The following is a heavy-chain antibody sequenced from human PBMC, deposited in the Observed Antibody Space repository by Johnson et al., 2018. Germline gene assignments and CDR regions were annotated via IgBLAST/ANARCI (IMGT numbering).Heavy chain of an antibody. V-gene: IGHV3-20*04. CDR1: GFTFADYG. CDR3: ARGRGSSGWYGYFQH. CDR2: MNWHGGRT. D-gene: IGHD6-19*01. J-gene: IGHJ1*01. Sequence: VQLVQSGGGVVRPGGSLRLSCAASGFTFADYGMSWVRQAPGTGLAWVSAMNWHGGRTGYADSAKGRFTISRDKAKNSLYLQMNGLRAEDTAVYYCARGRGSSGWYGYFQHWGQGTLVTVSS.